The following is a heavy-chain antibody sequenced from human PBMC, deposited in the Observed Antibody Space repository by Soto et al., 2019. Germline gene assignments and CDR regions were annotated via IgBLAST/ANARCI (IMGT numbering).Heavy chain of an antibody. Sequence: SETLSLTCTVSGDSVSSVGFHWAWLRRPPGKGLEWIGYIYNGGSTYYRPSLESRMHTSLDATRNHYSLRLTSVTAADTAVYFCARAPVGLDTISYFDYWGQGKLVTVSS. J-gene: IGHJ4*02. V-gene: IGHV4-30-4*01. CDR2: IYNGGST. CDR1: GDSVSSVGFH. D-gene: IGHD3-3*01. CDR3: ARAPVGLDTISYFDY.